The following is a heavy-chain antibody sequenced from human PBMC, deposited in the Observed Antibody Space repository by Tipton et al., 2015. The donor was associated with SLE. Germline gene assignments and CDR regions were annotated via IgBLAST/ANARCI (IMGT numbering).Heavy chain of an antibody. CDR3: ARRWGDGAFAY. CDR2: ISSSSSTI. CDR1: GFTFSSYS. V-gene: IGHV3-48*01. Sequence: SLRLSCAASGFTFSSYSMNWVRQAPGKGLEWVSYISSSSSTIYYADSVKGRFTISRDNAKNSLYLQMNSLRAEDTAVYYCARRWGDGAFAYWGRGTLATVSA. J-gene: IGHJ4*02. D-gene: IGHD7-27*01.